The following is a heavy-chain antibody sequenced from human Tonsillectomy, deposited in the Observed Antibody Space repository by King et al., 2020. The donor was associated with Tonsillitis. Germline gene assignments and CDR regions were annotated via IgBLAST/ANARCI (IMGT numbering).Heavy chain of an antibody. CDR3: ASDYPTEMATTQNYSFDY. J-gene: IGHJ4*02. CDR2: IIPILHIA. V-gene: IGHV1-69*04. Sequence: QLVQSGAEVKKPGSSVKVSCKASGGTFSSYAISWVRQAPGQGLEWMGRIIPILHIAKYAQKFQGRVTITADKSTSTAYMELSSLRSEDTAVYYCASDYPTEMATTQNYSFDYWGQGTLVTVSS. CDR1: GGTFSSYA. D-gene: IGHD5-24*01.